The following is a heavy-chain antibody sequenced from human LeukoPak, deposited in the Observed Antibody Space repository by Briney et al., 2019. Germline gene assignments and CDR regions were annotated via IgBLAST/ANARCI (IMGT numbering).Heavy chain of an antibody. CDR2: IWYDGSKK. V-gene: IGHV3-30*02. CDR3: AKDYNRAYYYGSGFDY. Sequence: GGSLRLSCAASGFTFSSYGMNGVRQAPGRGDERVAFIWYDGSKKYSADSVKGRFTISRYNSKNTLYLQMNSLRAEDTAVYYCAKDYNRAYYYGSGFDYWGQGTLVTVSS. CDR1: GFTFSSYG. J-gene: IGHJ4*02. D-gene: IGHD3-10*01.